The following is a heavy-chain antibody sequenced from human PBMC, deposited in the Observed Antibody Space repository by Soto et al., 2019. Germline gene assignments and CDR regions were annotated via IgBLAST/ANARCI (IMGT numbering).Heavy chain of an antibody. Sequence: QVQLQESGPGLVKPSETLSLTCTVSGGSISSYYWSWIRQPPGKGLEWIGYIYYSGSTNYNPSLKSRVTISLDXXKXQXFLKLSSVTAADTAVYYCASLWFGEFPRYYYYGMDVWGQGTTVTVSS. D-gene: IGHD3-10*01. J-gene: IGHJ6*02. CDR1: GGSISSYY. CDR2: IYYSGST. V-gene: IGHV4-59*08. CDR3: ASLWFGEFPRYYYYGMDV.